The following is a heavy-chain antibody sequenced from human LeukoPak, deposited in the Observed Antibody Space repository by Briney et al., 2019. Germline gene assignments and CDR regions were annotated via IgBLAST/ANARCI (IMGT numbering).Heavy chain of an antibody. CDR2: IWYDGSNK. CDR3: ARDSLPYYYDSSGYPGDY. J-gene: IGHJ4*02. D-gene: IGHD3-22*01. V-gene: IGHV3-33*01. Sequence: GGSQRLSCAASGFTFSSYGMHWVRQAPGKGLEWVAVIWYDGSNKYYADSVKGRFTISRDNSKNTLYLQMNSLRAEDTAVYYCARDSLPYYYDSSGYPGDYWGQGTLVTVSS. CDR1: GFTFSSYG.